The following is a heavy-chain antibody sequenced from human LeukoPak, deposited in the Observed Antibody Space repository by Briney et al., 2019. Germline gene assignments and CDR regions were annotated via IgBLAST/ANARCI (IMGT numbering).Heavy chain of an antibody. V-gene: IGHV3-30*03. J-gene: IGHJ6*02. CDR3: ARDQHPYYYDSSGYTPGGRDYSYRGMGL. Sequence: RGSPRHFCAASGFTFSGFGMHWVRQAPGKGLEWVAVISYDGSNKYYADSVKGRFTISRDNSKNTLYLQMNRLRAEDTAVYYCARDQHPYYYDSSGYTPGGRDYSYRGMGLWAPVTTVTVSS. D-gene: IGHD3-22*01. CDR1: GFTFSGFG. CDR2: ISYDGSNK.